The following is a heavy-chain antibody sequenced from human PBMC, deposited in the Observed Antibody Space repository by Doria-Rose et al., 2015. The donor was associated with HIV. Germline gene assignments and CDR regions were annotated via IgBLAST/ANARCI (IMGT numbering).Heavy chain of an antibody. D-gene: IGHD6-13*01. Sequence: QVQLVQSGPVLVKPTVTLTLTCTVSGVSLSSPGMGVSWIRQPPGKALEWLANIFSDDERSYKTSLKSGLTISRGTSKSQVVLTMTDMDPVDTATYYCARIKSSRWYHKYYFDFWGQGTLVIVSA. V-gene: IGHV2-26*01. CDR2: IFSDDER. J-gene: IGHJ4*02. CDR1: GVSLSSPGMG. CDR3: ARIKSSRWYHKYYFDF.